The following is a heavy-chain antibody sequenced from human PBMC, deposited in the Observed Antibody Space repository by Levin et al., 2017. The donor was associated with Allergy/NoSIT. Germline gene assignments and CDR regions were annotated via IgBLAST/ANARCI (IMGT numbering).Heavy chain of an antibody. CDR2: TRNKANSYTT. CDR1: GFTFSDHY. Sequence: PGGSLRLSCAASGFTFSDHYMDWVRQAPGKGLEWVGRTRNKANSYTTEYAASVKGRFTISRDDSKNSLYLQMNSLKTEDTAVYYCARETLRGYSYGYQEFAFDIWGQGTMVTVSS. CDR3: ARETLRGYSYGYQEFAFDI. V-gene: IGHV3-72*01. D-gene: IGHD5-18*01. J-gene: IGHJ3*02.